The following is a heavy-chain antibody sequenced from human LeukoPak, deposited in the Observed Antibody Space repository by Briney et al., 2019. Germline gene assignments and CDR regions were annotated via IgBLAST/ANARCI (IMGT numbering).Heavy chain of an antibody. CDR3: ARDRGFSTFDY. CDR1: GFTFSTYW. CDR2: IKEDGSDK. Sequence: GGSLRLSCAASGFTFSTYWMSWFRQAPGRGLEWVANIKEDGSDKNFLDSVKGRFTISRDNAKNSLYPQMNSLRAEDTAVYYCARDRGFSTFDYWGQGTLVTVSS. D-gene: IGHD3-22*01. J-gene: IGHJ4*02. V-gene: IGHV3-7*01.